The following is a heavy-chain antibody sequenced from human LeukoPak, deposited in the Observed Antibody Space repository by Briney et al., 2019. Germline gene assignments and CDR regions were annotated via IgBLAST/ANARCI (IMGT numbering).Heavy chain of an antibody. J-gene: IGHJ4*02. CDR3: AKGRQWELPLDY. CDR1: GFTLNNYA. Sequence: PGGSLRLSCAASGFTLNNYAMSWVRQAPGKGLEWVSAISNSRDKTYYAGSVRGRFTISRDNSKTTLYLQMNSLRVEDTAIYYCAKGRQWELPLDYWGQGALVTVSS. D-gene: IGHD1-26*01. CDR2: ISNSRDKT. V-gene: IGHV3-23*01.